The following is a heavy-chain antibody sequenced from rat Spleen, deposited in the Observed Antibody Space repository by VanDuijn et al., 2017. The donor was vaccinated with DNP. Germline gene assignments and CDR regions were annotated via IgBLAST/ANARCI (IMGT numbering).Heavy chain of an antibody. J-gene: IGHJ4*01. D-gene: IGHD4-2*01. CDR1: GFSLTSYH. CDR3: AREGGETPMDA. Sequence: QVQLEESGPGLMQPSQTLSLTCTVSGFSLTSYHVHWVRQPPGKGLEWMGVMWIDGDTSYNSALKSRLSISRDTPKSQVFLKMSSRQTEDTATYYCAREGGETPMDAWGQGTSVTVSS. CDR2: MWIDGDT. V-gene: IGHV2-32*01.